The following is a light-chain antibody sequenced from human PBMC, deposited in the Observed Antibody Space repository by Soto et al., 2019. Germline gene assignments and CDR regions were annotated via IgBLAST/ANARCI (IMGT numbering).Light chain of an antibody. CDR2: RNN. V-gene: IGLV1-47*01. J-gene: IGLJ1*01. CDR3: AAWDARLSAYV. CDR1: ISNIGSNP. Sequence: QSALTQPPSASGTPGQRVTISCSGGISNIGSNPVYWHQHLPGTAPKLLVYRNNQRPSGVPDRFSDSKSGTSAFLAISGLRSEDEADYYRAAWDARLSAYVFGTGTKVTVL.